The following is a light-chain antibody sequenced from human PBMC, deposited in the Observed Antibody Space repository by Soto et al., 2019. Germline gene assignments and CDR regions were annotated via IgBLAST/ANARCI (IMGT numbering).Light chain of an antibody. V-gene: IGKV3-20*01. J-gene: IGKJ3*01. CDR3: QQYGTSPLT. CDR2: GAS. CDR1: QSVSSSY. Sequence: EIVLTQSPGTLSLSPGERATLSCRASQSVSSSYLAWYQQKPGQAPRLLIHGASSRATGISDRFSGSGSGTDFTLSISRLEPVDFAVYYCQQYGTSPLTFGPGTKVDV.